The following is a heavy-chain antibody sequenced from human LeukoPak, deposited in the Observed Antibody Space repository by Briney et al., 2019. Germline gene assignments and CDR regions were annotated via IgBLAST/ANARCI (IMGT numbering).Heavy chain of an antibody. V-gene: IGHV1-2*02. CDR3: ARGITMVRGVIIPTVYY. CDR1: GYTFTGYY. J-gene: IGHJ4*02. CDR2: INPNSGGT. D-gene: IGHD3-10*01. Sequence: SSVKVACKASGYTFTGYYMHWVRQAPGQGLKWMGWINPNSGGTNYAQKFQDRVTMTREASISTAYMELSRLRSDDTAVYYCARGITMVRGVIIPTVYYWGQGTLVTVSS.